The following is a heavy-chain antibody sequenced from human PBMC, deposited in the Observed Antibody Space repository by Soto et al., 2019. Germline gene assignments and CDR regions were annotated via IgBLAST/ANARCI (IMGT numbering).Heavy chain of an antibody. CDR3: ARDHCSGGSCYSSFDY. D-gene: IGHD2-15*01. J-gene: IGHJ4*02. CDR1: GGTFSSYT. Sequence: QVQLVQSGAEVKKPGSSVKVSCKASGGTFSSYTISWVRQAPGQGLEWMGRIIPILGIANYAQKFQGRVTITADKSTSTAYMELSSLRSEDTAVYYCARDHCSGGSCYSSFDYRGQGTLVTVSS. V-gene: IGHV1-69*08. CDR2: IIPILGIA.